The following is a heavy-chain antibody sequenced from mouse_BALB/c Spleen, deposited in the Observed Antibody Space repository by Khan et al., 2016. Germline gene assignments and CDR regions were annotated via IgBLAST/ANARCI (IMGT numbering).Heavy chain of an antibody. Sequence: QVQLKESGPGLVQPSQSLSITCTVSGFSLTTYGVHWVRQSPGKGLEWLGVLWTGGSTDYNAAFISRLSISKDNSKSQVFFKMNSLQANDTAIYYCASLWLRRGDPYWGQGTLVTVSA. CDR2: LWTGGST. CDR3: ASLWLRRGDPY. CDR1: GFSLTTYG. V-gene: IGHV2-2*02. J-gene: IGHJ3*01. D-gene: IGHD2-2*01.